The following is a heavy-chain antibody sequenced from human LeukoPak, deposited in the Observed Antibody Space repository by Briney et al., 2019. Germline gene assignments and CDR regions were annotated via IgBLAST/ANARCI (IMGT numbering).Heavy chain of an antibody. Sequence: SETLSLTCTVSGGSISSYYWSWIRQPPGKGLEWIGYIYYSGSTNYNPSLKSRVTISVDASKNQFSLKLSSVTAADTAVYYCARHDYGGNTDYWGQGTLVTVSS. D-gene: IGHD4-23*01. CDR2: IYYSGST. CDR3: ARHDYGGNTDY. CDR1: GGSISSYY. J-gene: IGHJ4*02. V-gene: IGHV4-59*08.